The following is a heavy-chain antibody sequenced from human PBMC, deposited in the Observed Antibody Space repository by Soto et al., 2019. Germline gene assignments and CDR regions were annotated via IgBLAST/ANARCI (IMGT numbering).Heavy chain of an antibody. CDR3: ARSGSLNWFDP. Sequence: SETLSLTCAVYGGSFSGYYWSWIRQPPGKGLEWIGEINHSGSTNYNPSLKSRVTISVDTSKNQFSLKLSSVTAADTAVYYCARSGSLNWFDPWGQGTLVTVSS. CDR2: INHSGST. CDR1: GGSFSGYY. V-gene: IGHV4-34*01. D-gene: IGHD3-10*01. J-gene: IGHJ5*02.